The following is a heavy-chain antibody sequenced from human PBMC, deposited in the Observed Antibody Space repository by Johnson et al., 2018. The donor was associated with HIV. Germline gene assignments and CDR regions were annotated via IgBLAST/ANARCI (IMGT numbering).Heavy chain of an antibody. CDR2: IRYDGSNK. J-gene: IGHJ3*02. V-gene: IGHV3-30*02. CDR1: RFTFDDYA. Sequence: QVQLVESGGVVVQPGGSLRLSCETSRFTFDDYAMHWVRQAPGKGLEWVAFIRYDGSNKYYADSVKGRFTISRDNSKNTLYLQMNSLRAEDTAVYYCARGRGSKDMWGQGTRVTVSS. CDR3: ARGRGSKDM.